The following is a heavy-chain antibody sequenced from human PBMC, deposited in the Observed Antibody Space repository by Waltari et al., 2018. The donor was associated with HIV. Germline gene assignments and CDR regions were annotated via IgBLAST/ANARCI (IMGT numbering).Heavy chain of an antibody. CDR3: ARNIYCGGDCHYSAVDI. V-gene: IGHV3-7*01. CDR2: IKHDGGEE. D-gene: IGHD2-21*02. CDR1: GFIFSDYW. Sequence: EVQMVESGGQLVQPGGSLRLSCAASGFIFSDYWMTWVRQAPGKGLEWVANIKHDGGEEFYVDSVKGRFTTSRDNAKRSLYLHMNSLRVEDTAVYYCARNIYCGGDCHYSAVDIWGKGTMVTVSS. J-gene: IGHJ3*02.